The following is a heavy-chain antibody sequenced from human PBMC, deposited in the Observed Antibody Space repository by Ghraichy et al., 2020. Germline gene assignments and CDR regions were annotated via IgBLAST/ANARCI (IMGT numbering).Heavy chain of an antibody. CDR3: AVMKAETTIPYFFQH. CDR2: IYTGGNI. J-gene: IGHJ1*01. D-gene: IGHD2-21*02. Sequence: GGSLRLSCAASGFTVSSNYMSWVRQAPGKGLEWVSVIYTGGNIYYADSVKGRFTISTANSKNTLYLQMHSLRAEDTAVYYCAVMKAETTIPYFFQHWGQGTLVTVSS. CDR1: GFTVSSNY. V-gene: IGHV3-53*01.